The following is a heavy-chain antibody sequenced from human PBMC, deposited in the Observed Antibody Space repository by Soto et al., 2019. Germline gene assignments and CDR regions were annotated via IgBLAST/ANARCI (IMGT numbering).Heavy chain of an antibody. J-gene: IGHJ5*02. CDR1: GYTFTGYY. V-gene: IGHV1-46*01. CDR2: INPSGGST. Sequence: ASVKVSCKASGYTFTGYYMHWVRQAPGQGLEWMGIINPSGGSTSYAQKFQGRVTMTRDTSTSTVYMELSSLRSEDTAVYYCARDGRDFHGGRNWFDPWGQGTLVTVSS. D-gene: IGHD2-15*01. CDR3: ARDGRDFHGGRNWFDP.